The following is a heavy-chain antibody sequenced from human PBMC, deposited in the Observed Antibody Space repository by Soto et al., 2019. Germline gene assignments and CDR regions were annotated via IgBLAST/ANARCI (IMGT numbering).Heavy chain of an antibody. CDR1: GFTFDDYA. J-gene: IGHJ3*02. CDR3: AKDVCYDTFDAFDI. CDR2: ISWNSGSI. V-gene: IGHV3-9*01. Sequence: EVQLVESGGGLVQPGRSLRLSCAASGFTFDDYAMHWVRQAPGKGLEWVSGISWNSGSIGYADSVKGRFTISRDNAKNSLYLQMNSLRAEDTALYYCAKDVCYDTFDAFDIWGQGTMVTVSS. D-gene: IGHD5-12*01.